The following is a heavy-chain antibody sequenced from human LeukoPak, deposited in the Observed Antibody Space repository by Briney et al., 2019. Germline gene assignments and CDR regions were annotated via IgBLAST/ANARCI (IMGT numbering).Heavy chain of an antibody. Sequence: GGSLRLSCAASGFTLSNYWMHWVRQAPGKGLVWVSRINADGSSASYADSVKGRFTISRDNAKNTLYLQVNSLRAEDTAMYYCARGLGYYRYWGQGTLVTVSS. CDR3: ARGLGYYRY. D-gene: IGHD3-3*01. V-gene: IGHV3-74*01. J-gene: IGHJ4*02. CDR2: INADGSSA. CDR1: GFTLSNYW.